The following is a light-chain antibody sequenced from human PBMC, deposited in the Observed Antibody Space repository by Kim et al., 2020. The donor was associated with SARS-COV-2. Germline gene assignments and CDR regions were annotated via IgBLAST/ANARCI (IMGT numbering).Light chain of an antibody. CDR3: QKYDHAPWT. Sequence: IQMTQSPSSLSASVGDRVTITCRSSQGVSIYLAWYQQKPGKAPKLLIYEASTLQSGVPSRFSGGGSGTDFTLTISSLQPEDVATYYCQKYDHAPWTFGQGTKVDI. V-gene: IGKV1-27*01. CDR2: EAS. CDR1: QGVSIY. J-gene: IGKJ1*01.